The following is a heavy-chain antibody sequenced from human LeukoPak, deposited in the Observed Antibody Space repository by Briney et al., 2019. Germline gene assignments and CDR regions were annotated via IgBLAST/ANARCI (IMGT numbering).Heavy chain of an antibody. CDR1: GGSISSSSYY. CDR3: ARQISFVSGSFDY. J-gene: IGHJ4*02. V-gene: IGHV4-39*01. CDR2: IYYSGST. D-gene: IGHD3-10*01. Sequence: SETLSLTCTVSGGSISSSSYYWGWIRQPPGKGLEWIGSIYYSGSTYYNPSLKSRVTISVDTSKNQFSLKLSSVTAADTAVYYCARQISFVSGSFDYWGQGTLVTVSS.